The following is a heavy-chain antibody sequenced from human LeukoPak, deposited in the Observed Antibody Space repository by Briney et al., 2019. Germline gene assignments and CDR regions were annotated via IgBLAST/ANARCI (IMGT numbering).Heavy chain of an antibody. V-gene: IGHV4-34*01. Sequence: PSETLSLTCAVYGGSFSGYYWSWIRQPPGKGLEWIGEINHSGSTNYNPSLKSRVTISVDTSKNQFSLKLSSVTAADTAVYYCAKSRGDYYYYYYMDVWGQGTMVTVSS. D-gene: IGHD3-10*01. CDR2: INHSGST. CDR3: AKSRGDYYYYYYMDV. J-gene: IGHJ6*03. CDR1: GGSFSGYY.